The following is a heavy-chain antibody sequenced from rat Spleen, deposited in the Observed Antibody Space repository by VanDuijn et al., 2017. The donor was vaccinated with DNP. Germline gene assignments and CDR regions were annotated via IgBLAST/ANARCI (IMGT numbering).Heavy chain of an antibody. CDR1: EFTFSAYN. V-gene: IGHV5S10*01. D-gene: IGHD1-11*01. Sequence: EVQLVESGGGLVQPGRSLKLSCAASEFTFSAYNMAWIRQAPKKGLEWVATILHDGSRTYFRDSVKGRFTISRDNAKSTLYLQMNSLKSEDTATYYCARLVGTEVPFAYWGQGTLVTVSS. J-gene: IGHJ3*01. CDR3: ARLVGTEVPFAY. CDR2: ILHDGSRT.